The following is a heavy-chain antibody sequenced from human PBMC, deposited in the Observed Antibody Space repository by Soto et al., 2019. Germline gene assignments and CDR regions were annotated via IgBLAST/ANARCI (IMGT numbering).Heavy chain of an antibody. Sequence: QVQLVQSGAEVKKPGASVKVSCKASGYTFSIYGISWVRQAPGQGLEWMGWISAYNGNTKYAQKLQGRVTVTTDTSPSIAYMALRSSRSDDTAVYYCASDLSGGTYPWFFDLWGPGTLVTVSS. CDR2: ISAYNGNT. CDR3: ASDLSGGTYPWFFDL. J-gene: IGHJ2*01. CDR1: GYTFSIYG. V-gene: IGHV1-18*01. D-gene: IGHD1-26*01.